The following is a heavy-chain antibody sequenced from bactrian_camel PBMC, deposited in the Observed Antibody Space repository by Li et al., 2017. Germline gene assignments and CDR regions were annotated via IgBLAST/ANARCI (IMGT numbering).Heavy chain of an antibody. Sequence: VQLVESGGGSVQDGGSLTLSCACVSGYCDRRDCISWFRQAPRKEREGIASILVGGGTANYADSVNGRFTLSQDNAKKTVYLQMDSLKPEDTAMYYCAYRLWYGCGGWNDFGVGGQGTQVTVS. CDR3: AYRLWYGCGGWNDFGV. CDR1: GYCDRRDC. J-gene: IGHJ6*01. D-gene: IGHD7*01. CDR2: ILVGGGTA. V-gene: IGHV3S1*01.